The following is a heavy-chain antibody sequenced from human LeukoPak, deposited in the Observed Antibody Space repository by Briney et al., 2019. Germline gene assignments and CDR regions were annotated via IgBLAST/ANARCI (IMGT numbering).Heavy chain of an antibody. J-gene: IGHJ4*02. V-gene: IGHV1-69*04. CDR3: ARASFVPAAPADY. D-gene: IGHD2-2*01. CDR2: IIPILGIA. CDR1: GGTFSSYA. Sequence: SVKVSCKASGGTFSSYAISWVRQAPGQGLEWMGRIIPILGIANYAQKFQGRVTITADKSTSTAYMELSSLRSEDTAVYYCARASFVPAAPADYWGQGTPVTVSS.